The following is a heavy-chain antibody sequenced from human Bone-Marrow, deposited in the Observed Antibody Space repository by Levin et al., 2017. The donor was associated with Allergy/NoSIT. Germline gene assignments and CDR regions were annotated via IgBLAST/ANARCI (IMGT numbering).Heavy chain of an antibody. Sequence: PSETLSLTCAASGFTFSNAWMSWVRQAPGKGLEWVGRIKSKTDGGTTDYAAPVKGRFTISRDDSKNTLYLQMNSLKTEDTAVYYCTGHDYGDYEEQWWWGQGTLVTVSS. CDR1: GFTFSNAW. CDR2: IKSKTDGGTT. V-gene: IGHV3-15*01. CDR3: TGHDYGDYEEQWW. D-gene: IGHD4-17*01. J-gene: IGHJ4*02.